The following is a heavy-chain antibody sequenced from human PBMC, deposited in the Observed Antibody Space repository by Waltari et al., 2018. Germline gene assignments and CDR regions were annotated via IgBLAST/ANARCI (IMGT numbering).Heavy chain of an antibody. V-gene: IGHV4-59*11. CDR1: GGSISSHY. J-gene: IGHJ4*02. CDR3: ARVLSGSYNY. D-gene: IGHD1-26*01. CDR2: IYYSGST. Sequence: QVQLQESGPGLVKPSETLSLTCTVPGGSISSHYWSWIRQPPGKGLEWIGYIYYSGSTNYNPSLKSRVTISVDTSKNQFSLKLSSVTAADTAVYYCARVLSGSYNYWGQGTLVTVSS.